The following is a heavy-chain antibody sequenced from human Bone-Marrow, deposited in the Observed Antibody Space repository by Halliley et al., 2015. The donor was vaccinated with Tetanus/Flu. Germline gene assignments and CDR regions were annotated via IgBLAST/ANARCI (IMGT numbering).Heavy chain of an antibody. J-gene: IGHJ4*02. Sequence: WVAVIGGSDGRTYSADSVRGRFTISRDNSKDTLYLQMNSLRGEDTAVYSCAAEGTLSGLDLDHWGQGTPVTVSS. CDR2: IGGSDGRT. V-gene: IGHV3-23*01. CDR3: AAEGTLSGLDLDH. D-gene: IGHD1-1*01.